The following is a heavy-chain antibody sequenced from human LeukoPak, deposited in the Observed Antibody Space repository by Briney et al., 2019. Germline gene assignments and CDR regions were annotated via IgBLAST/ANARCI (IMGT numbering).Heavy chain of an antibody. CDR2: IWYDGSNK. J-gene: IGHJ4*02. CDR1: GFTFSSYG. CDR3: ARAGSEGTTPDY. D-gene: IGHD4-17*01. Sequence: GSLRLSCAASGFTFSSYGMHWVRQAPGKGLEWVAVIWYDGSNKYYADSVKGRFTISRDNSKNTLYLQMNSLRAEDTAVYYCARAGSEGTTPDYWGQGTLVTVSS. V-gene: IGHV3-33*01.